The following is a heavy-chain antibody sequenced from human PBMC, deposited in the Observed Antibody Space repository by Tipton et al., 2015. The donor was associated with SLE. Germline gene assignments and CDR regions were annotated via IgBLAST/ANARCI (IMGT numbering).Heavy chain of an antibody. D-gene: IGHD2-15*01. CDR2: IRSKAYGGTT. CDR1: GFTFGDYA. J-gene: IGHJ4*02. Sequence: SLRLSCTASGFTFGDYAMSWFRQAPGKGLEWVGFIRSKAYGGTTEYAASVKGRFTTSRDDSKSIAYLQMNSLKTEDTAVYYCTRMTCSGGTCPDEFWGQGTLVTVSS. CDR3: TRMTCSGGTCPDEF. V-gene: IGHV3-49*03.